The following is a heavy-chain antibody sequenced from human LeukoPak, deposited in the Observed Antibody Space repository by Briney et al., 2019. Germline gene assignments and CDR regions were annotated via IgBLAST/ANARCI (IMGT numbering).Heavy chain of an antibody. D-gene: IGHD3-22*01. CDR1: GFTVSSNY. J-gene: IGHJ3*02. CDR3: AYWYYDSSGYPANAFDI. CDR2: IYSGGST. Sequence: GGSLRLSCAASGFTVSSNYMSWVRQAPGKGLEWVSVIYSGGSTYYADSVKGRFTNSRDNSKNTLYLQMNSLRAADTAVYYCAYWYYDSSGYPANAFDIWGQGTMVTVSS. V-gene: IGHV3-66*01.